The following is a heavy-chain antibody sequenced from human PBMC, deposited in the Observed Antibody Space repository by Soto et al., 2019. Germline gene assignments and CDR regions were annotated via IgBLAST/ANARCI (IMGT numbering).Heavy chain of an antibody. D-gene: IGHD2-2*02. J-gene: IGHJ4*02. CDR3: ARAPGCSSTSCYIYPLDY. CDR2: INPNSGGT. V-gene: IGHV1-2*04. CDR1: GYTFTGYY. Sequence: ASVKVSCKASGYTFTGYYMHWVRQAPGLGLEWMGWINPNSGGTNYAQKFQGWVTMTRDTSISTAYMELSRLRSDDTAVYYCARAPGCSSTSCYIYPLDYWGQGTLVTVSS.